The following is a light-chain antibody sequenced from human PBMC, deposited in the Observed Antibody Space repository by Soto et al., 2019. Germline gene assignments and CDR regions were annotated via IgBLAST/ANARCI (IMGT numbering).Light chain of an antibody. CDR3: QQYYGSPSWT. Sequence: DIVMTQSPDSLAVSLGERATINCKSSQSVLYSSNNKNYLAWHQQKPGQPPKLLIYWASTRESGVPDRFSGSGSGTDFTLTISSLQAEDVAVYYCQQYYGSPSWTFGQGTKVEIK. J-gene: IGKJ1*01. CDR1: QSVLYSSNNKNY. V-gene: IGKV4-1*01. CDR2: WAS.